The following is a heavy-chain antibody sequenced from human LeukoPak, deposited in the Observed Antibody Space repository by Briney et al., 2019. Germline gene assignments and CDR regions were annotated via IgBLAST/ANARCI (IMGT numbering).Heavy chain of an antibody. J-gene: IGHJ4*02. CDR3: TNFNY. V-gene: IGHV3-74*01. Sequence: TGGSLRLSCAASGFTFSSFWMHWVRQAPGKGLMWVSHINNDGSSTTYADSVKGRFTISRDNAKNTFYLQMSSLRVEDTAVYYCTNFNYWGQGTLVTVSS. CDR2: INNDGSST. CDR1: GFTFSSFW.